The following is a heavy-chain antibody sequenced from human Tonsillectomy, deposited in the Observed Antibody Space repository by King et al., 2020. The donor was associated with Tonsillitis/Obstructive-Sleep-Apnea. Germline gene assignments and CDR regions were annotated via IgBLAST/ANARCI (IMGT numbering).Heavy chain of an antibody. CDR1: GYTFSGYY. J-gene: IGHJ4*02. CDR2: INPNSGGT. D-gene: IGHD1-26*01. Sequence: VQLVESGAEVKKPGASVKVSCKASGYTFSGYYLHWVRQAPGQGLEWMGWINPNSGGTKYAQKFQGRVTMTRDTSINTAYMELRRLRSDDTAVYYCARDGGQMGAGDYWGQGSLVTVSS. V-gene: IGHV1-2*02. CDR3: ARDGGQMGAGDY.